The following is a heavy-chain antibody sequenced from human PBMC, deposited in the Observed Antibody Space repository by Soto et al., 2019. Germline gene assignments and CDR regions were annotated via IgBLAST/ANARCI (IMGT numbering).Heavy chain of an antibody. CDR3: ARGGGYCSGGSCYSGRGPAFDI. J-gene: IGHJ3*02. CDR1: GYTFTSYG. D-gene: IGHD2-15*01. Sequence: ASVKVSCKASGYTFTSYGISWVRQAPGQGLEWMGRISAYNGNTNYAQKLQGRVTMTTDTSTSTAYMELRSLRSDDTAVYYCARGGGYCSGGSCYSGRGPAFDIWGQGTMVTVSS. CDR2: ISAYNGNT. V-gene: IGHV1-18*01.